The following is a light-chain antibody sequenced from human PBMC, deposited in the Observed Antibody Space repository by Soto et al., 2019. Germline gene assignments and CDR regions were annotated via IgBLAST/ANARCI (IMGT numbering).Light chain of an antibody. CDR3: QQYNXSXT. CDR2: DAT. V-gene: IGKV1-5*01. J-gene: IGKJ1*01. CDR1: QDIGTC. Sequence: CRASQDIGTCLAWYQQKPGKAPKLLIYDATSVESGVPSRLGGSGSGTEFPLIISPLXXADFATSXCQQYNXSXTFXHGTRWIS.